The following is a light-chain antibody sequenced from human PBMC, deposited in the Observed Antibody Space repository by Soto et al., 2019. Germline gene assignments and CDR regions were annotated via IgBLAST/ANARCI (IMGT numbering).Light chain of an antibody. CDR1: QSVSTNY. CDR3: QQYGTSPQT. V-gene: IGKV3-20*01. CDR2: RTS. J-gene: IGKJ1*01. Sequence: EIFLTPSPCTLSLSPGERAPLSCRASQSVSTNYLAWYQQKPGQAPRLLIYRTSTRATGIPDRSSGGGSGTDFTLTISRLAPEDFAVYYCQQYGTSPQTFGQGTKV.